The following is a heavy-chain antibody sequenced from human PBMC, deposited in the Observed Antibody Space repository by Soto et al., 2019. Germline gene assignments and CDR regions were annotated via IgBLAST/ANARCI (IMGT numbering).Heavy chain of an antibody. J-gene: IGHJ6*01. V-gene: IGHV3-30*03. CDR1: GFTFNAFA. CDR3: ERGDNDHGNLRYKYNMDV. CDR2: ISFDGLNK. Sequence: QEELVESGGGVVQPGRSLRLSCTASGFTFNAFAMHWVRQAPGKGLEWVAVISFDGLNKYYPDSVKGRFVISRANSNNTVWLEMSSGRPEDTAVYYCERGDNDHGNLRYKYNMDVWGEGTTVVVST. D-gene: IGHD4-17*01.